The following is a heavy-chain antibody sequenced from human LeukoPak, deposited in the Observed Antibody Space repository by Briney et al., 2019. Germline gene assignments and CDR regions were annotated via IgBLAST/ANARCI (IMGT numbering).Heavy chain of an antibody. J-gene: IGHJ4*02. CDR2: IYYSGRT. CDR1: GGSISSSSYY. D-gene: IGHD6-13*01. CDR3: ARHLTYNSSWYKQDY. V-gene: IGHV4-39*01. Sequence: SETLSLTCTVSGGSISSSSYYWGWLRQPPGKGREWLGRIYYSGRTYYNPYLKSRVTISVDTSKNQFSLKLSSVTAADTAVYYGARHLTYNSSWYKQDYWGQGTLVTVSS.